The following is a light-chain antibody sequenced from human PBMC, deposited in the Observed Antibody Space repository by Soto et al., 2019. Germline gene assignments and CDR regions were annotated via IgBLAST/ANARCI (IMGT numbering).Light chain of an antibody. CDR2: GAS. Sequence: EIVMTQSPATLSVSPGDTTTISCRASQSIISYLAWWHQKVGQTPPHLLHGASSRATGIAPTFIGGGSGTEVSPPTSGLQSEDFSTSYCQQYNNWQVTFGGGTKVDIK. J-gene: IGKJ4*01. V-gene: IGKV3D-15*01. CDR3: QQYNNWQVT. CDR1: QSIISY.